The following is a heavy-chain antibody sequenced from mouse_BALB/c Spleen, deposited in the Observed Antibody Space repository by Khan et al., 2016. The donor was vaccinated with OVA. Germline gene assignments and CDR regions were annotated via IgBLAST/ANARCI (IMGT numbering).Heavy chain of an antibody. Sequence: EVELVESGGDLVKPGGSLKLSCAASGFTFSSYGMSWVRQTPDKRLEWVATISSAGDYTYYPDNVKGRFTISRGNAKNTLYLQMSSLKSEDTAMFYCASHLTGSFAYWGQGTLVTVSA. CDR1: GFTFSSYG. CDR2: ISSAGDYT. CDR3: ASHLTGSFAY. V-gene: IGHV5-6*01. J-gene: IGHJ3*01. D-gene: IGHD4-1*01.